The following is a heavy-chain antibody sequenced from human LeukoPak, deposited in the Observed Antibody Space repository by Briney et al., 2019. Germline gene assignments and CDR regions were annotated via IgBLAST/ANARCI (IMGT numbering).Heavy chain of an antibody. V-gene: IGHV4-31*03. CDR3: ARDSYDISGYRHTDY. J-gene: IGHJ4*02. D-gene: IGHD3-22*01. Sequence: SETLSLTCTVSGGSVTSGGHYWTWIRQHPGKALEWIGYIYYRDSTYYNPSLQSRVTISVDTSKNQFSLKLSSVTAADTAVYYCARDSYDISGYRHTDYWGQGTLVTVSS. CDR2: IYYRDST. CDR1: GGSVTSGGHY.